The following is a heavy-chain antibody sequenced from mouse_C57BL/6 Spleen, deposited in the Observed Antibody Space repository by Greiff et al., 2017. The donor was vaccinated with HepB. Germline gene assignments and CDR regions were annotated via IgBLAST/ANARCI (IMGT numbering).Heavy chain of an antibody. D-gene: IGHD1-1*01. CDR3: ARSPPYYGSSHWYFDV. CDR1: GYTFTSYW. J-gene: IGHJ1*03. V-gene: IGHV1-55*01. CDR2: IYPGSGST. Sequence: QVQLQQPGAELVKPGDSVKMSCKASGYTFTSYWITWVKQRPGQGLEWIGDIYPGSGSTNYNEKFKSKATLTVDTSSSTAYMQLSSLTSEDSAVYYCARSPPYYGSSHWYFDVWGTGTTVTVSS.